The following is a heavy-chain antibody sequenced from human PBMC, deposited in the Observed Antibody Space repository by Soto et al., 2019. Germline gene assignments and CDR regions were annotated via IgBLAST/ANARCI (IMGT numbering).Heavy chain of an antibody. CDR1: GYTFNNYG. D-gene: IGHD3-10*01. V-gene: IGHV1-18*01. J-gene: IGHJ6*02. CDR3: ARDGYYDSGSYGMDV. Sequence: QVQLVQSGAEVKKPGASVKVSCKTSGYTFNNYGISWVRQAPGQGLEWMGWISDYNGNTNYAQKFQGRVTMTTDTSXXTVYMVLTSLRSDDTAVYYCARDGYYDSGSYGMDVWGRGTTVTVSS. CDR2: ISDYNGNT.